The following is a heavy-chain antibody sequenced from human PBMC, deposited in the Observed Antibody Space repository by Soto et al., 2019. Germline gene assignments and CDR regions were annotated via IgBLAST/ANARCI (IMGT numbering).Heavy chain of an antibody. V-gene: IGHV4-61*01. CDR1: GGSVSSGSYY. Sequence: TLSLTCTVSGGSVSSGSYYWSWIRQPPGKGLELIGYIYYSGSTNYNPSLKSRVTISVDTSKNQFSLKLSSVTAADTAVYYCARVPFGTDFRSGYYRPRYFDYWGQGTLVTVSS. J-gene: IGHJ4*02. D-gene: IGHD3-3*01. CDR2: IYYSGST. CDR3: ARVPFGTDFRSGYYRPRYFDY.